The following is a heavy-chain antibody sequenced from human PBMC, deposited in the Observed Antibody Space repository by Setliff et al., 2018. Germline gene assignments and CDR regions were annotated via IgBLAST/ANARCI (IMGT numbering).Heavy chain of an antibody. CDR2: IYHSGST. CDR3: ARQASLYSYDSSGYYDY. D-gene: IGHD3-22*01. V-gene: IGHV4-38-2*01. J-gene: IGHJ4*02. CDR1: GYSISSGYY. Sequence: SETLSLTCAVSGYSISSGYYWGWIRQPPGKGLEWIGSIYHSGSTYYNPSLKSRVTISVDTSKNQFSLKLSSVTAADTAVYYCARQASLYSYDSSGYYDYWGQGTLVTVS.